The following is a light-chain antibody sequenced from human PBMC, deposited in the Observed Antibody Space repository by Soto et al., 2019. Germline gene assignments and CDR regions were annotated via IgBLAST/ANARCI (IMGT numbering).Light chain of an antibody. CDR2: GAS. CDR3: QHYNNWPPVT. J-gene: IGKJ4*01. V-gene: IGKV3-15*01. Sequence: EIVMTQSPATLSVSPRERAALSCRASQSVSSNLAWYQQKPGQAPRLLIYGASTRATGIPARFSSSGSGTEFTLTISSLQSEDFAVYYCQHYNNWPPVTFGGGTKVEIK. CDR1: QSVSSN.